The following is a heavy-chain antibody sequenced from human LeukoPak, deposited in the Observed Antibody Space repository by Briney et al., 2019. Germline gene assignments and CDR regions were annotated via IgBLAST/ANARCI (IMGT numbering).Heavy chain of an antibody. V-gene: IGHV4-4*07. Sequence: SETLSLTCSVSGDSISYFYWSWIRQAAGKGLEWIGRMSSSGNNDYNASLKSRVTMSVDTSKNQLSLKVISVTAADTAVYYCARVRYNWNRDFDYWGQGTLVTVSS. J-gene: IGHJ4*02. CDR2: MSSSGNN. CDR3: ARVRYNWNRDFDY. CDR1: GDSISYFY. D-gene: IGHD1-20*01.